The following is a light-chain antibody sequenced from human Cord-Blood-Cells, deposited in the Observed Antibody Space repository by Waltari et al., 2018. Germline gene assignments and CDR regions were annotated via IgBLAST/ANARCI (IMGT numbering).Light chain of an antibody. J-gene: IGLJ3*02. CDR3: NSRDSSGNHWV. Sequence: SSELTQDPAVSVALGQTVRITCQGDSLRSYYASWYQQKQGQAPVLVIYGKNNRPSGLPDRFSGSSSGNTASLTITGAQAEDEADYYCNSRDSSGNHWVFGGGTKLTVL. CDR1: SLRSYY. V-gene: IGLV3-19*01. CDR2: GKN.